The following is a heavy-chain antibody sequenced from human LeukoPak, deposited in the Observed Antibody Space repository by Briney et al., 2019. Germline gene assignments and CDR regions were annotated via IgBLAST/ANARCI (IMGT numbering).Heavy chain of an antibody. J-gene: IGHJ4*02. CDR3: ARDCLIAAAGSYFDY. D-gene: IGHD6-13*01. Sequence: ASVKVSCKASGYTFTSYYMHWVRQAPGQGLEWMGIINPSGGSTSYAQKFQGRVTMTRETSTSTVYMELSSLRSEDTAVYYCARDCLIAAAGSYFDYWGQGTLVTVSS. CDR2: INPSGGST. V-gene: IGHV1-46*01. CDR1: GYTFTSYY.